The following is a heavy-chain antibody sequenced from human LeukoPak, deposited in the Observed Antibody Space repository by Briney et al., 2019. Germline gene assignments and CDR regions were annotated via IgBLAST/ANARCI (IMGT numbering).Heavy chain of an antibody. CDR3: ASAYYDILTGYFDY. V-gene: IGHV4-38-2*01. Sequence: PSETLSLTCAVSGYSISSGYYWGWIRQPPGKGLEWIESIYHSGSTYYNPSLKSRVTISVDTSKNQFSLKLSSVTAADTAAYYCASAYYDILTGYFDYWGQGTLVTVSS. CDR1: GYSISSGYY. J-gene: IGHJ4*02. D-gene: IGHD3-9*01. CDR2: IYHSGST.